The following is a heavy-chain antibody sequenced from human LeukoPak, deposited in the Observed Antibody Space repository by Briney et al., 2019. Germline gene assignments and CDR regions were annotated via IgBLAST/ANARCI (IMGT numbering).Heavy chain of an antibody. Sequence: PGGSLRLSCAASGFTFSSYWMGWFRQAPGRALEWVANIKEDGSEKNYVDSVTGRFSISRDNAENSLYLQMNSLRVEDTAMYYCARVGAGGGNYFRSYYDRWGQGTLVTVSS. CDR3: ARVGAGGGNYFRSYYDR. D-gene: IGHD2/OR15-2a*01. V-gene: IGHV3-7*01. J-gene: IGHJ4*02. CDR2: IKEDGSEK. CDR1: GFTFSSYW.